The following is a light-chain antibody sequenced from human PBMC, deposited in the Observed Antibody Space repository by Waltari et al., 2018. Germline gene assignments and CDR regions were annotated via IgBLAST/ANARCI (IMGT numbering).Light chain of an antibody. CDR3: QQYNDWPPWT. J-gene: IGKJ1*01. CDR1: QSVTTN. Sequence: EIVMTQSPASLSLSPGERVTLSCRPSQSVTTNLAWYQQKPGQAPRLLIYGASTRAAGIPARFSGRGSGTEFTLTISGLQSEDFAFYYCQQYNDWPPWTFGQGTKVEIK. V-gene: IGKV3-15*01. CDR2: GAS.